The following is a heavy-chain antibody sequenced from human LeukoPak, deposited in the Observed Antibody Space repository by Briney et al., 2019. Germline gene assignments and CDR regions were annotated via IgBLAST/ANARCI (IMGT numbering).Heavy chain of an antibody. CDR3: VGGAPNWGFDY. V-gene: IGHV1-69*13. Sequence: ASVKVSCKASGGTFSSYAISWVRQAPGQGLEWMGGIIPIFGTANYAQKFQGRVTITADESTSTAYMELTSLRSEDTAVYYCVGGAPNWGFDYWGQGTLVTVSS. J-gene: IGHJ4*02. D-gene: IGHD7-27*01. CDR1: GGTFSSYA. CDR2: IIPIFGTA.